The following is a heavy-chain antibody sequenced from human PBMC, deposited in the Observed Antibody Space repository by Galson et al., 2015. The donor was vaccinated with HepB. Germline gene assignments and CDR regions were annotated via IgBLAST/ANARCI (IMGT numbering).Heavy chain of an antibody. V-gene: IGHV1-2*02. CDR1: GYTFTGYY. D-gene: IGHD3-9*01. CDR3: AKDGARGDFDWLTYYYSGLGV. Sequence: SVKVSCKASGYTFTGYYMHWVRQAPGQGLEWMGWINPNTGGTNYAQKFQGRVTMTRDTSINTAYMDLSRLRSGDTAVYYCAKDGARGDFDWLTYYYSGLGVWGQGTTVTVSS. CDR2: INPNTGGT. J-gene: IGHJ6*02.